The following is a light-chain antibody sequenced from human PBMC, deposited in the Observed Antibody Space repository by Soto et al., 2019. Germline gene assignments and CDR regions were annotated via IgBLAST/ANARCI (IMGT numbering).Light chain of an antibody. Sequence: NFMLTQPHSVSESPGKTVTISCTRSSDSIASNYVQWYQQRPGSAPTTVIYEDNQRPSGVPDRFSGSIDSSSNSASLTISGLKTEDEADYYCQSYDSSTHVVFGGGTK. V-gene: IGLV6-57*04. CDR2: EDN. J-gene: IGLJ2*01. CDR3: QSYDSSTHVV. CDR1: SDSIASNY.